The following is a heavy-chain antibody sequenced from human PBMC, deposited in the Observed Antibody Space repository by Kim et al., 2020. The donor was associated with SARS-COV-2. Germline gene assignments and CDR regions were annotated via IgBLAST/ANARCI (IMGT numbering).Heavy chain of an antibody. CDR3: ARQDNRRRRFDY. CDR1: GGSFSGYY. Sequence: SETLSLTCAVYGGSFSGYYWSWIRQPPGKGLEWIGEINHSGSTNYNPSLKSRVTISVDTSKNQFSLKLSSVTAADTAVYYFARQDNRRRRFDYWGQGTLVTVSS. CDR2: INHSGST. V-gene: IGHV4-34*01. J-gene: IGHJ4*02. D-gene: IGHD2-15*01.